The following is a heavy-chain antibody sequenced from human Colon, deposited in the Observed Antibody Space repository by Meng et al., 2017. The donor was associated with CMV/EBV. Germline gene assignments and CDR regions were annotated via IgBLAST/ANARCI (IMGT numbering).Heavy chain of an antibody. J-gene: IGHJ4*02. V-gene: IGHV1-46*01. Sequence: NVSCNASEYIYTNFYIHWVRQGPGQGVGRLGIINPSSGTTNNAQKFLARITMTRDTSTSTVYMELSSLRSEDTAIYYCALARAISPFWGQGTLVTVSS. D-gene: IGHD1-26*01. CDR3: ALARAISPF. CDR1: EYIYTNFY. CDR2: INPSSGTT.